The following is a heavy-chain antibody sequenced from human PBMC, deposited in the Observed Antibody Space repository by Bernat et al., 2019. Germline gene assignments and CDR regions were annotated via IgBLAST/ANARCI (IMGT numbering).Heavy chain of an antibody. J-gene: IGHJ4*02. CDR2: IRSKAYGGTT. D-gene: IGHD3-9*01. CDR3: TRTILRYFYWFPSIDY. V-gene: IGHV3-49*04. Sequence: EVQLVESGGGLVQPGRSLRLSCTASGFTFGDYAMSWVRQAPGKGLEWVGFIRSKAYGGTTEYAASVKGRFTISRDDSKSIAYLQMNSLKTEDTAVYYCTRTILRYFYWFPSIDYWGQGTLVTVSS. CDR1: GFTFGDYA.